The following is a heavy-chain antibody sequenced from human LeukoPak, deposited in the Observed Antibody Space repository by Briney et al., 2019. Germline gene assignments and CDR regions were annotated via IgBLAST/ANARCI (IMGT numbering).Heavy chain of an antibody. D-gene: IGHD2/OR15-2a*01. CDR1: GGSISSYY. CDR3: ARLSTTPAKNPQAFEI. Sequence: SETLSLTCTVSGGSISSYYWSWIRQPPGKGLVWLGYIYYSGSTNYNPSLKSRVTISVGTSKNQFSLKLSSVTAAGTAVYYCARLSTTPAKNPQAFEIWGQGTMVTVSS. J-gene: IGHJ3*02. V-gene: IGHV4-59*08. CDR2: IYYSGST.